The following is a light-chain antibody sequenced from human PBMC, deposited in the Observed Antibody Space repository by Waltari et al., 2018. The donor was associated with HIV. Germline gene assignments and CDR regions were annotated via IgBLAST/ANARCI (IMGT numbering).Light chain of an antibody. Sequence: QSALTQPPSASGSPGQSVTISCTGTSRDVGGYNYVPWYQQHPCKAPKLLIAEVSKRPSGVPDRFSGSKSGNTASLTVSGLQAEDEADYYCSSYAGSINVLFGGGTKLAVL. V-gene: IGLV2-8*01. J-gene: IGLJ2*01. CDR1: SRDVGGYNY. CDR2: EVS. CDR3: SSYAGSINVL.